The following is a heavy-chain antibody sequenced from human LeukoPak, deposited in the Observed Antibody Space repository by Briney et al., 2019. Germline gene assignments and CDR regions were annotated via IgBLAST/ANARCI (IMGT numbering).Heavy chain of an antibody. J-gene: IGHJ4*02. D-gene: IGHD6-13*01. CDR2: IWYDGSNK. CDR1: GFTFSSYG. CDR3: AREEAAGSHDY. V-gene: IGHV3-30*19. Sequence: GGSLRLSCAASGFTFSSYGMHWVRQAPGKGLEWVAVIWYDGSNKYYADSVKGRFTISRDNSKNTLYLQMNSLRAEDAAVYYCAREEAAGSHDYWGQGTLVTVSS.